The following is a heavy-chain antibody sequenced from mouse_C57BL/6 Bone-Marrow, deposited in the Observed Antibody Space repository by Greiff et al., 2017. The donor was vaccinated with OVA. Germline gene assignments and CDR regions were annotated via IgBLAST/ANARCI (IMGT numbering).Heavy chain of an antibody. CDR2: INSDGGST. CDR1: EYEFPSHD. Sequence: EVNLVESGGGLVQPGESLKLSCESNEYEFPSHDMSWVRKTPEKRLELVAAINSDGGSTYYPDTMESRFIISRDNTKKTLYLQMSSLRSEDTALYYCARSSYYGSSHWYFDVWGTGTTVTVSS. D-gene: IGHD1-1*01. V-gene: IGHV5-2*01. J-gene: IGHJ1*03. CDR3: ARSSYYGSSHWYFDV.